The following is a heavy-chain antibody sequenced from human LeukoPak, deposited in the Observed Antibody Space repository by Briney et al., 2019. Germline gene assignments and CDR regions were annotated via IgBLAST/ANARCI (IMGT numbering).Heavy chain of an antibody. CDR2: IYYSGST. CDR3: AREFRGVTDY. V-gene: IGHV4-59*01. J-gene: IGHJ4*02. Sequence: SETLSLTCTVSGGSISSYYWSWIRQPPGKGLEWIGYIYYSGSTNYNPSLKSRVTISVDTSKNQFSLKLSSVTAADTAVYYCAREFRGVTDYWGQGTLVTVSS. D-gene: IGHD4-11*01. CDR1: GGSISSYY.